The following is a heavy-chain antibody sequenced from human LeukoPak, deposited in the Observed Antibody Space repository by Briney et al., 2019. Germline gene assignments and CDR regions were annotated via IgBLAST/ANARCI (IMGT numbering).Heavy chain of an antibody. CDR1: GGSVSSGSYY. CDR3: VRLNWRRKAFDV. J-gene: IGHJ3*01. V-gene: IGHV4-61*01. Sequence: PSETLSLTCTVSGGSVSSGSYYWSWIRQPPGKGLEWIGYIYYSGSTDYNPSLKSRVTISVDTSKNQFSLKLSSVTAADTAVYYCVRLNWRRKAFDVWGQGTMVTVSS. D-gene: IGHD1-20*01. CDR2: IYYSGST.